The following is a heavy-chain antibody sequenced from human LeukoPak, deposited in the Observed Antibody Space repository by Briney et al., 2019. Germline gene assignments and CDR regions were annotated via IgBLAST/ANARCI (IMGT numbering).Heavy chain of an antibody. J-gene: IGHJ4*02. Sequence: GGSLRLSCAASGFTFSDYYMNWIRQVPGKGLEWVSYISSSGSTKYYADSVKGRFTISRDNAKNSFLQMNSLRAEDTAVYYCARDGHAYGRGSPHYWGQGTLVSVSS. CDR3: ARDGHAYGRGSPHY. D-gene: IGHD3-10*01. V-gene: IGHV3-11*01. CDR1: GFTFSDYY. CDR2: ISSSGSTK.